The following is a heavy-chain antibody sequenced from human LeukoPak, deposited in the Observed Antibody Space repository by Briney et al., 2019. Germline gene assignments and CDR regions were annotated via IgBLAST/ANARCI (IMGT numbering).Heavy chain of an antibody. J-gene: IGHJ4*02. Sequence: GGSLRLSCAASGFTFSSYSMNWVRQAPGKGLEWVSSISSSSSYIYYADSVKGRFTISRDNAKNSLYLQMNSLRAEDTAVYYCARDRTIFGVVIMYDYWGQGTLVTVSS. V-gene: IGHV3-21*01. CDR3: ARDRTIFGVVIMYDY. CDR1: GFTFSSYS. CDR2: ISSSSSYI. D-gene: IGHD3-3*01.